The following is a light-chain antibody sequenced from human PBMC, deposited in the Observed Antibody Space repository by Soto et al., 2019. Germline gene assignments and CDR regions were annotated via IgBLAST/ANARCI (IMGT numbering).Light chain of an antibody. V-gene: IGKV1-39*01. Sequence: DIQMTQSPSSLSASVGDRVTITCRASQSISSYLNWYQQNPGKAPKLLIYAASSLQSGVPSRFSRSGSGTDFNLTISSLQPEDFVTNYCQQSYSTPWTFGQGTKVEIK. CDR3: QQSYSTPWT. CDR2: AAS. CDR1: QSISSY. J-gene: IGKJ1*01.